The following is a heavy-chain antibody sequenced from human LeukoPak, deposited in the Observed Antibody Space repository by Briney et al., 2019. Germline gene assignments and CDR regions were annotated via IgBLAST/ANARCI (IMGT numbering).Heavy chain of an antibody. D-gene: IGHD3-22*01. J-gene: IGHJ4*02. CDR1: GGTFSSYA. CDR2: IIPIFGTA. V-gene: IGHV1-69*05. CDR3: ARDRDSSGYLPIDY. Sequence: SVKVSCKASGGTFSSYAISWVRQAPGQGLEWMGRIIPIFGTANYAQKFQGRVTITTDESTSTAYVELSSLRSEDTAVYYCARDRDSSGYLPIDYWGQGTLVTVSS.